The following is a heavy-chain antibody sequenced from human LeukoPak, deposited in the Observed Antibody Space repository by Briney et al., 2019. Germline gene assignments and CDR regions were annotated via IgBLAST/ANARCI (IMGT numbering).Heavy chain of an antibody. J-gene: IGHJ4*02. CDR3: AQRPGVPGW. Sequence: GGSLRLSCAASGLTFSTYAMSWVRQAPGKGLEGVSSISSSGGSTYYADSVKGRFTISRDNSKTTLYLQMNRLPAEDTAVYYCAQRPGVPGWGGQGTLVTVSS. CDR1: GLTFSTYA. CDR2: ISSSGGST. D-gene: IGHD3-3*01. V-gene: IGHV3-23*01.